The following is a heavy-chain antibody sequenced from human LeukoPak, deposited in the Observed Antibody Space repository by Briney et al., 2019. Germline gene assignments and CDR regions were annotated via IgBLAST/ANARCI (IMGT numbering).Heavy chain of an antibody. D-gene: IGHD3-10*01. CDR1: GGSISSGGYS. J-gene: IGHJ5*02. Sequence: SETLSLTCAVPGGSISSGGYSWSWIRQPPGKGLEWIGYIYHSGSTYYNPSLKSRVTISVDRSKNQFSLKLSSVTAADTAVYYCARGGGAWFDPWGQGTLVTVSS. V-gene: IGHV4-30-2*01. CDR2: IYHSGST. CDR3: ARGGGAWFDP.